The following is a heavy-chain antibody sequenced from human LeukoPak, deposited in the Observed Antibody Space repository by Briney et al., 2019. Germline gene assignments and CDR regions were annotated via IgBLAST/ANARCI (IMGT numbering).Heavy chain of an antibody. CDR1: GFTFSSYA. J-gene: IGHJ6*02. CDR2: ISGSGGST. V-gene: IGHV3-23*01. D-gene: IGHD2-15*01. Sequence: GGSLRLSCAASGFTFSSYAMSWVRQAPGKGLEWVSAISGSGGSTYYADSVKGRFTISRDNSKNTLYLQMNSLRAEDTAVYYCARAEDIATQNSYYYYGMDVWGQGTTVTVSS. CDR3: ARAEDIATQNSYYYYGMDV.